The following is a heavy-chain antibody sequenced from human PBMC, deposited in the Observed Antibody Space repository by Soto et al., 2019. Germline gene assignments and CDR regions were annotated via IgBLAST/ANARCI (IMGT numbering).Heavy chain of an antibody. CDR1: GGTFSSYA. CDR3: ARSGYCTNGVCYYYYGMDV. D-gene: IGHD2-8*01. CDR2: IIPIFGTA. J-gene: IGHJ6*02. V-gene: IGHV1-69*01. Sequence: QVQLVQSGAEVKKPGSSVKVSCKASGGTFSSYAISWVRQAPGQGLEWMGGIIPIFGTANYAQKFQGRVTITADESTSIDYMELSSLRSEDTVVYYCARSGYCTNGVCYYYYGMDVWGQGTTVTVSS.